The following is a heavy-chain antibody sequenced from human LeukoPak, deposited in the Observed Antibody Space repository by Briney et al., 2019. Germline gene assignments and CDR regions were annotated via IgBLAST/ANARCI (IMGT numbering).Heavy chain of an antibody. CDR3: ARERSIAVAGTGY. Sequence: GGSLRLSCAASGFTFSYYAMTWVRQAPGKGLEWVSSISDSGERTYYADSVKGRCTISRDNSKNTLYLQMNSLRAEDTAVYYCARERSIAVAGTGYWGQGTLVTVSS. CDR1: GFTFSYYA. V-gene: IGHV3-23*01. D-gene: IGHD6-19*01. CDR2: ISDSGERT. J-gene: IGHJ4*02.